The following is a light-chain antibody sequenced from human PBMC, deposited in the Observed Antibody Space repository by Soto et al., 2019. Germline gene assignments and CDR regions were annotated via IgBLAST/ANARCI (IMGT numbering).Light chain of an antibody. V-gene: IGKV3-15*01. J-gene: IGKJ4*01. CDR2: GAS. CDR1: QSVSSN. Sequence: EIVMTQSPATLFVSPGERATLSCRASQSVSSNLAWYQQKPGQAPRLLIYGASTRATSIPARFSGSGSGTEFTLTISSLQSEDFAVYYCQQYNNWPLTFGGGTKVEIK. CDR3: QQYNNWPLT.